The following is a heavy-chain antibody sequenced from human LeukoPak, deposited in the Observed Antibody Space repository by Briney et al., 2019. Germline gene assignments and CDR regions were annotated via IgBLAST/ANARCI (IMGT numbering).Heavy chain of an antibody. J-gene: IGHJ4*02. CDR3: ARVSGFERKDSFCY. V-gene: IGHV1-8*01. CDR1: AYTFTSYD. CDR2: MNPNSGNT. Sequence: ASVKVSCKASAYTFTSYDINWVRQATGQGLEWMGWMNPNSGNTGYAQRFQGRVTMTRDNSISTAYMEMSSLTSEDTAVYFCARVSGFERKDSFCYWGQGTLVTVSS. D-gene: IGHD5-12*01.